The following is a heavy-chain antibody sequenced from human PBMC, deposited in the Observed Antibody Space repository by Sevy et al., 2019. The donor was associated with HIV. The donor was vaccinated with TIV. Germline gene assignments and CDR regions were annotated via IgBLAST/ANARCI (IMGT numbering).Heavy chain of an antibody. CDR3: AKGGGYGEWDYYYGMDV. D-gene: IGHD3-10*01. Sequence: GGCLRLSCAASGFTFSSYAMSWVRQAPGKGLEWVSAISGSGGSTYYADSVKGRFTISRDNSKNTLYLQMNSLRAEDTAVYYCAKGGGYGEWDYYYGMDVWGQGTTVTVSS. J-gene: IGHJ6*02. CDR1: GFTFSSYA. V-gene: IGHV3-23*01. CDR2: ISGSGGST.